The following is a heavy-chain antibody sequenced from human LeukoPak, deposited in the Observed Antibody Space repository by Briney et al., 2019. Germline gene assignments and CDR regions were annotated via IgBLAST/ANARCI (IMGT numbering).Heavy chain of an antibody. CDR3: AKDVNSDNPRGVIDY. CDR2: ISGRGDST. V-gene: IGHV3-23*01. J-gene: IGHJ4*02. CDR1: GFTFSNYA. Sequence: PGGSLRLSCAASGFTFSNYAMTWVRQAPGEGLEWVSSISGRGDSTFYADSVKGRFTISRDNSRNTLYLQMSSPRAEDTAIYYCAKDVNSDNPRGVIDYWGQGTLVTVSS. D-gene: IGHD2-21*01.